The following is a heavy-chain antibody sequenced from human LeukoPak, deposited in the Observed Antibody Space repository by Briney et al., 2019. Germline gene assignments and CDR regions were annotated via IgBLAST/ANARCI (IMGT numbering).Heavy chain of an antibody. D-gene: IGHD1-26*01. V-gene: IGHV1-2*02. Sequence: GASVKVSCKASGYTFTGYYMHWVRQAPGQGLEWMGWINPNSGGTNYAQKFQGRVTMTRDTSISTAYMELRSLRSDDTAVYYCAREGRNSGSYYYYYMDVWGKGTTVTVSS. CDR1: GYTFTGYY. CDR2: INPNSGGT. J-gene: IGHJ6*03. CDR3: AREGRNSGSYYYYYMDV.